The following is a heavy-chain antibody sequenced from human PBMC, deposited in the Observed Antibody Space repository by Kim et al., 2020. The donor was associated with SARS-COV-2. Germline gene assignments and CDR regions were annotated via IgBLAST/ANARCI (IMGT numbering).Heavy chain of an antibody. Sequence: GGSLRLSCAASGFTFSDYYMSWIRQAPGKGLEWVSYISSSSSYTNYADSVKGRFTISRDNAKNSLYLQMNSLRAEDTAVYYCARVGTTVVTPDYWGQGTLVTVSS. CDR3: ARVGTTVVTPDY. V-gene: IGHV3-11*05. J-gene: IGHJ4*02. CDR1: GFTFSDYY. CDR2: ISSSSSYT. D-gene: IGHD4-17*01.